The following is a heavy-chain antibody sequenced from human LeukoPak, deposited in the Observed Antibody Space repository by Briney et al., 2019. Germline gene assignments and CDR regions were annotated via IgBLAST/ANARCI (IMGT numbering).Heavy chain of an antibody. CDR2: IRVSGST. D-gene: IGHD3-22*01. J-gene: IGHJ6*02. Sequence: GGSLRLSCTTSGFTFSSYALSWVRQAPGKGLEWVSGIRVSGSTYYPDSVTGRFTISRDNSENTLYLQMNSLRAEDTAVYYCARDYYDSSGYYFYYYYGMDVWGQGTTVTVSS. V-gene: IGHV3-23*01. CDR1: GFTFSSYA. CDR3: ARDYYDSSGYYFYYYYGMDV.